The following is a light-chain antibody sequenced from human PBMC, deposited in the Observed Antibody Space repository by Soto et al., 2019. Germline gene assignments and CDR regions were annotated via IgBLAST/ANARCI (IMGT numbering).Light chain of an antibody. V-gene: IGLV2-23*01. CDR1: SSDVGRYNF. CDR3: CSYTSSGTYV. CDR2: EGS. J-gene: IGLJ1*01. Sequence: SVLTQPASVSGSPGQSITISCTGTSSDVGRYNFVSWYRQHPGKAPKVLIYEGSKRPSGVSNRFSGSKSGNTASLTISGVQAEDEADYYCCSYTSSGTYVFGTGTKVTVL.